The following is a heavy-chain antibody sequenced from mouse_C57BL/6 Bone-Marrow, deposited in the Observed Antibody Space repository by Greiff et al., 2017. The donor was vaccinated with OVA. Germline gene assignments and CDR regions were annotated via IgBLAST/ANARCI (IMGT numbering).Heavy chain of an antibody. Sequence: VQLQESGPGLVAPSQSLSITCTVSGFSLTSYAISWVRQPPGQGLEWLGAIWTGGGTNNNSALNSSLSTCKDNSKSQVFRKMNSLQTDDTARYYCARRDYPRCFDVRGTGTTVTVSS. CDR2: IWTGGGT. D-gene: IGHD5-5*01. J-gene: IGHJ1*03. CDR1: GFSLTSYA. CDR3: ARRDYPRCFDV. V-gene: IGHV2-9-1*01.